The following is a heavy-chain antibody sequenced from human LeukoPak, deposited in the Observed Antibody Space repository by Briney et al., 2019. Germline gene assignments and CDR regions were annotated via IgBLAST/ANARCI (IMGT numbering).Heavy chain of an antibody. D-gene: IGHD3-3*01. CDR2: IYYSGST. Sequence: SETLSLTCTVSGGSISSHYWSWIRQPPGKGLEWIGYIYYSGSTNYNPSLKSRVTISVDTSKNQFSLKLSSVTAADTAVYYCARAGYDFWSGYPAYYMDVWGKGTTVIVSS. J-gene: IGHJ6*03. CDR3: ARAGYDFWSGYPAYYMDV. CDR1: GGSISSHY. V-gene: IGHV4-59*11.